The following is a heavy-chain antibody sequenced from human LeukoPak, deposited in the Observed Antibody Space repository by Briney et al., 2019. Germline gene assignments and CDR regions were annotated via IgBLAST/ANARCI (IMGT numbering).Heavy chain of an antibody. D-gene: IGHD2-15*01. V-gene: IGHV3-66*02. CDR1: GFTVSSNY. CDR3: ATRYCSSGSCYRGAFDI. Sequence: GGSLRLSCAASGFTVSSNYMSWVRQAPGEGLGWVSLIYSGGDTYYADSVKGRFTISRDNSKNTLYLQMDSLRAEDTALYYCATRYCSSGSCYRGAFDIWGQGTMVTVSS. CDR2: IYSGGDT. J-gene: IGHJ3*02.